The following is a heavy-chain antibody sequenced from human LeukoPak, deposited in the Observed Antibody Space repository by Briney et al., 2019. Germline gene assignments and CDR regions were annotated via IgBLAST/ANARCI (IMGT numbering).Heavy chain of an antibody. D-gene: IGHD6-19*01. CDR3: ARQPDSNGRAAFYYGMDV. J-gene: IGHJ6*02. CDR1: GYTFTGYY. CDR2: INPNSGGT. V-gene: IGHV1-2*02. Sequence: ASVEVSCKASGYTFTGYYMHWVRQAPGQGLEWMGWINPNSGGTNYAQKFQGRVTMTRDTSISTAYLQWSSLKASDSAMYYCARQPDSNGRAAFYYGMDVWGQGTTVTVSS.